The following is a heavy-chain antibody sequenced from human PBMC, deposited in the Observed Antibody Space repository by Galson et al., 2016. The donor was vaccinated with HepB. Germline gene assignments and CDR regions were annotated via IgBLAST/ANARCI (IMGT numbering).Heavy chain of an antibody. CDR2: LDPQDGRM. D-gene: IGHD1-26*01. CDR3: ARLDSGITLDD. Sequence: SVKVSCKASGYALSELSMHWVRQAPGKGLEWMGGLDPQDGRMIYAQKFQGRLNLAEDTSTDTAYMELSSLISEDTAIYSCARLDSGITLDDWGQGTMVTVSS. V-gene: IGHV1-24*01. CDR1: GYALSELS. J-gene: IGHJ4*02.